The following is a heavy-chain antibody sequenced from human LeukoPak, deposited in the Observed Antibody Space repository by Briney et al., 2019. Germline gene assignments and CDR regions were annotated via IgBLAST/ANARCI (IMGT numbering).Heavy chain of an antibody. V-gene: IGHV3-74*01. CDR1: GFTFSSYW. CDR2: INPDGSTI. D-gene: IGHD3-10*01. Sequence: GGSLRLSCAASGFTFSSYWMHWVRQGPGKGLVWVSRINPDGSTINYADSVKGRFTISRDNSKNTLYLQMNSLRAEYTAVYYCARTYYYGSGSYYKGYFDYWGQGTLVTVSS. J-gene: IGHJ4*02. CDR3: ARTYYYGSGSYYKGYFDY.